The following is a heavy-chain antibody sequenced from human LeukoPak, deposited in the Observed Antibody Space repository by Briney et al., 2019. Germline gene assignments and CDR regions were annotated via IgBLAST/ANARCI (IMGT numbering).Heavy chain of an antibody. CDR3: ARLGGSGGTYYDFWSGYHTAYYFDY. D-gene: IGHD3-3*01. CDR2: IYYSGST. J-gene: IGHJ4*02. CDR1: GGSFSGYY. Sequence: SETLSLTCAVYGGSFSGYYWSWIRQPPGKGLEWIGYIYYSGSTNYNPSLKSRVTISVDTSKNQFSLKLSSVTAADTAVYYCARLGGSGGTYYDFWSGYHTAYYFDYWGQGTLVTVSS. V-gene: IGHV4-59*01.